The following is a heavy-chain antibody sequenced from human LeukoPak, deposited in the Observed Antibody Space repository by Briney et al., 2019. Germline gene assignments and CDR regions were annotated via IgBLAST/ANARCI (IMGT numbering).Heavy chain of an antibody. D-gene: IGHD3-22*01. V-gene: IGHV3-30*04. CDR3: ARDGVITTDYYYYYMDV. Sequence: GRSLRLSCAASGFTFSSYVMHWVRQPPGKGLEWVAIISYDGSNEYYADSVKGRFTISRDNSKNTLYLQMNSLRAEDTAVYYCARDGVITTDYYYYYMDVWGKGTTVTVSS. CDR1: GFTFSSYV. J-gene: IGHJ6*03. CDR2: ISYDGSNE.